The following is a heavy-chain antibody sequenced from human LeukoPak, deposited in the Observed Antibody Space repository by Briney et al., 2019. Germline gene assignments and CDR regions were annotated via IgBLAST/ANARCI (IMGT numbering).Heavy chain of an antibody. J-gene: IGHJ4*02. Sequence: PGGCLRLSRAASRFTLSSYWMHWVRQAPGRGRGWVSRINSDGRSTSEADSLQGRKNSSRDNANKTVYLQMNRLRGEVTAVYYWSRDLYGEIGVYWGQGTLVTVSS. V-gene: IGHV3-74*01. CDR2: INSDGRST. CDR3: SRDLYGEIGVY. D-gene: IGHD4-17*01. CDR1: RFTLSSYW.